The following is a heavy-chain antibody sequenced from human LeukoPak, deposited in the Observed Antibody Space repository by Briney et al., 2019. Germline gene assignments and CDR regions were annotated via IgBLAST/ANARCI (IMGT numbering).Heavy chain of an antibody. Sequence: PGGSLRLSCAVSGFTFSRDWMSWIRQPPGKGLEWIGEINHSGSTNYNPSLKSRVTISVDTPKNQFSLKLSSVTAADTAVYYCASGGSYAFDIWGQGTMVTVSS. CDR3: ASGGSYAFDI. D-gene: IGHD3-10*01. CDR1: GFTFSRDW. CDR2: INHSGST. V-gene: IGHV4-34*01. J-gene: IGHJ3*02.